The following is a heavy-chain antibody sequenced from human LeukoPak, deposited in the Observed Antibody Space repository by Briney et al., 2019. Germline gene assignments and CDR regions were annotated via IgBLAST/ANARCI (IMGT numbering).Heavy chain of an antibody. CDR1: GGSISSYY. Sequence: SETLSLTCTVSGGSISSYYWSWIRQSPGKGLEWIGSIYYSGYTYYNPSLKSRVTISVDTSKNQFSLKLSSVAAADTAVYYCARHDGIPTATYRFDSWGQGTLVTVSS. CDR2: IYYSGYT. CDR3: ARHDGIPTATYRFDS. J-gene: IGHJ5*01. D-gene: IGHD2-2*01. V-gene: IGHV4-59*05.